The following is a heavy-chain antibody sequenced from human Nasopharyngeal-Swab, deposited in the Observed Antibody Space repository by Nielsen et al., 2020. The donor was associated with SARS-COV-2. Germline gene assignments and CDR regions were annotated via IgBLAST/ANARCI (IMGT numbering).Heavy chain of an antibody. CDR3: ARARYYYGSGSYLNYFDY. J-gene: IGHJ4*02. Sequence: WIRQPPGKGLEWIGEIYHSGSTNYNPSLKSRVTISVDTSKNQFSLKLSSVTAADTAVYYCARARYYYGSGSYLNYFDYWGQGTLITVSS. CDR2: IYHSGST. V-gene: IGHV4-4*02. D-gene: IGHD3-10*01.